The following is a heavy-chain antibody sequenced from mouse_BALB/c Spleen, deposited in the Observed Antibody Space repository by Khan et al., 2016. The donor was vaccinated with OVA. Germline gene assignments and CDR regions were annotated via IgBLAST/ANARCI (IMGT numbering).Heavy chain of an antibody. CDR1: GYSITSGYG. CDR2: ISYSGST. CDR3: AITARLKY. Sequence: EVKLEESGPGLVKPSQSLSLTCTVTGYSITSGYGWNWIRQFPGNKLEWMGYISYSGSTNYNPSLKSRISITRDTSKNQFFLQLNSVTTEDTATYYCAITARLKYWGQGTTLTVSS. J-gene: IGHJ2*01. V-gene: IGHV3-2*02. D-gene: IGHD1-2*01.